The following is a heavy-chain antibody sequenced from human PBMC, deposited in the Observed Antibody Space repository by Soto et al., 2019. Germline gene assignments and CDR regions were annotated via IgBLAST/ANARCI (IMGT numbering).Heavy chain of an antibody. CDR2: IYYTGRT. V-gene: IGHV4-61*01. J-gene: IGHJ4*01. CDR1: GGSITSGPYY. Sequence: SETLSLTCTVSGGSITSGPYYWSWIRQPPGKGLEFIGNIYYTGRTNYNPSLKSRLAMSVDTSKNQFSLRLSSVAAADTAVYYCARDLGGPSDYWGHGTLVTV. D-gene: IGHD3-16*01. CDR3: ARDLGGPSDY.